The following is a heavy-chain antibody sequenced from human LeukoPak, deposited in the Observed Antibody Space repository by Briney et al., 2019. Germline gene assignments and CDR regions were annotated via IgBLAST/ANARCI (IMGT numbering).Heavy chain of an antibody. D-gene: IGHD5/OR15-5a*01. CDR2: IYYSGST. J-gene: IGHJ4*02. CDR3: ARVVSGRFDY. V-gene: IGHV4-39*07. CDR1: GGSISSSSYY. Sequence: SETLSLTCTVSGGSISSSSYYWGWIRQPPWKGLEWIGSIYYSGSTYYNPSLKSRVTISVDTSKNQFSLKLSSVTAADTAIYYCARVVSGRFDYWGQGTLVTVSS.